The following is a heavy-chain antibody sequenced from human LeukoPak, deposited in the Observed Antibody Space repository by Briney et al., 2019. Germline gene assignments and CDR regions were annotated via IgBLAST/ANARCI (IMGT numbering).Heavy chain of an antibody. Sequence: PSETLSLTCTVSGGSISSGGYYWGWIRQPPGKGLEWIGSIYYSGSTYYNPSLKSRVTISVDTSKNQFSLKLSSVTAADTAVYYCARQRNSYDDYWGQGTLVTVSS. V-gene: IGHV4-39*01. CDR2: IYYSGST. CDR3: ARQRNSYDDY. D-gene: IGHD5-18*01. J-gene: IGHJ4*02. CDR1: GGSISSGGYY.